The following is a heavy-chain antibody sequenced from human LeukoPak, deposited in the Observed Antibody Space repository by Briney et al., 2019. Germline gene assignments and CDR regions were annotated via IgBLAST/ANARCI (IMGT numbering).Heavy chain of an antibody. CDR3: ARALRDLRYFDWQTTSRTNYFDY. Sequence: ASVKVSCKASGYTFTSYGISWVRQAPGQGLEWMGWISAYNGNTNYAQKLQGRVTMTTDTSTSTAYMELRSLRSDDTAVYYCARALRDLRYFDWQTTSRTNYFDYWGQGTLVTVSS. CDR2: ISAYNGNT. CDR1: GYTFTSYG. V-gene: IGHV1-18*01. J-gene: IGHJ4*02. D-gene: IGHD3-9*01.